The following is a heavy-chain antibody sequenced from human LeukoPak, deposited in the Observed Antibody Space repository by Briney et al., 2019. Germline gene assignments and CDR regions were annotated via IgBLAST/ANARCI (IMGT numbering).Heavy chain of an antibody. J-gene: IGHJ4*02. Sequence: ASVKVSCKASGGTFISYAISWVRQAPGQGLEWMGGIIPIFGTANYAQKFQGRVTITADESTSTAYMELSSLRSEDTAVYYCARDSSYYYDSSGYLLDYWGQGTLVTVSS. V-gene: IGHV1-69*13. D-gene: IGHD3-22*01. CDR1: GGTFISYA. CDR2: IIPIFGTA. CDR3: ARDSSYYYDSSGYLLDY.